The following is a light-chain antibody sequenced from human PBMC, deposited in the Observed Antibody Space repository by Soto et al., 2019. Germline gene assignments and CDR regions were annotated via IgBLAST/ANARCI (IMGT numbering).Light chain of an antibody. CDR2: LAS. V-gene: IGKV4-1*01. CDR3: QQYYSTPRT. Sequence: DIVMTQSPDSLAVSLGERATINCKSSQSVLYSSDNKNFLAWYQQKPGQPPKMLIYLASTRGPGVPDRFSGSGSGTDFTLVISSVRAEDGAVCCGQQYYSTPRTFGQGTRVEIK. J-gene: IGKJ1*01. CDR1: QSVLYSSDNKNF.